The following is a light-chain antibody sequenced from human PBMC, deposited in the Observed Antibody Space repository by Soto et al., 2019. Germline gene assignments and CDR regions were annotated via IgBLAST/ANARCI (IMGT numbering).Light chain of an antibody. CDR3: QQYGSSPGT. J-gene: IGKJ1*01. CDR2: GAS. Sequence: EIVLTQSPGTLSLSPGERATLSCRASQTVSSSYLVWYQQKPGQAPRLLIYGASSRATGIPDRFSGSGSGTDFTLTISRLESEDFAVYYCQQYGSSPGTFGQGTKVDIK. CDR1: QTVSSSY. V-gene: IGKV3-20*01.